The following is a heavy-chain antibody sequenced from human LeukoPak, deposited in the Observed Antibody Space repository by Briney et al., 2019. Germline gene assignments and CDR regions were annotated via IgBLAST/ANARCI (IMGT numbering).Heavy chain of an antibody. CDR1: GGSFSGYH. CDR2: INHSGST. V-gene: IGHV4-34*01. D-gene: IGHD4-4*01. J-gene: IGHJ3*02. Sequence: SETLSLTCAVYGGSFSGYHWSWIRQPPGKGLEWIGEINHSGSTNYNPSLKSRVTISVDTSKNQFSLKLSSVTAADTAVYYCARNTVTTHSDAFDIWGQGTMVTVSS. CDR3: ARNTVTTHSDAFDI.